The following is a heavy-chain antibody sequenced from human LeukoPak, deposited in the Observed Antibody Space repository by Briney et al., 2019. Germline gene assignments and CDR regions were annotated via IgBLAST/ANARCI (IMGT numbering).Heavy chain of an antibody. J-gene: IGHJ4*02. V-gene: IGHV3-53*01. CDR2: IYSGGST. Sequence: GGSLRLSCAASGFTVSSNYMSWVRQAPGKGLEWVAVIYSGGSTYDADSVKGGFTISRDNSKNTLYLQMTSLRAEDTAVYYCARAGGIAAADPFDYWAQGTLVTVPS. D-gene: IGHD6-13*01. CDR3: ARAGGIAAADPFDY. CDR1: GFTVSSNY.